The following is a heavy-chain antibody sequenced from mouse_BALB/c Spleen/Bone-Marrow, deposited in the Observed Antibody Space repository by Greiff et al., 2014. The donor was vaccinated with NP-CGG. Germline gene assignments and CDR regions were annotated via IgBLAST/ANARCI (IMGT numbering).Heavy chain of an antibody. CDR2: ISTYSGNT. CDR1: GYTFTDYA. Sequence: LEESGPELVRPGVSVKISCKGSGYTFTDYAMHWVKQSHAKSLEWIGVISTYSGNTNYNQKFKGKATMTVDKSSSTAYMELARSTSEDSAIYYCASPIYYGNYEGFAYWGQGTLVTVSA. CDR3: ASPIYYGNYEGFAY. D-gene: IGHD2-1*01. V-gene: IGHV1-67*01. J-gene: IGHJ3*01.